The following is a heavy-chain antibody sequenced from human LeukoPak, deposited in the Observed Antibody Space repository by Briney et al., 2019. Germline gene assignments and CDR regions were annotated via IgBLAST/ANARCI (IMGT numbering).Heavy chain of an antibody. CDR2: IKSKTDGGTT. D-gene: IGHD2-2*01. CDR3: TTDRCSICN. CDR1: GFTFSNAW. J-gene: IGHJ4*02. V-gene: IGHV3-15*01. Sequence: GGSLRLSCAASGFTFSNAWMSLVRQAPGKGLEWVSRIKSKTDGGTTDYAAPVKGRFTISRDDSKNTLYLQMNSLKTEDTAVYYCTTDRCSICNWGQGTLVTVSS.